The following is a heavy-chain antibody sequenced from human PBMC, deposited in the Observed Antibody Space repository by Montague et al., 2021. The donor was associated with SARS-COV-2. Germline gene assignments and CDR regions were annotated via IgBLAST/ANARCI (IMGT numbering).Heavy chain of an antibody. D-gene: IGHD7-27*01. CDR2: IDDTGAST. J-gene: IGHJ4*02. CDR3: AKRGAKWGPSDY. Sequence: SLRLSCAASGFTFRTYAMNWIRQAPGKGLEWVSSIDDTGASTYYTDSVKGRFTISRDNSKNTLFLQMNDLRADDTAVYYCAKRGAKWGPSDYWGQGTLVTVSS. V-gene: IGHV3-23*01. CDR1: GFTFRTYA.